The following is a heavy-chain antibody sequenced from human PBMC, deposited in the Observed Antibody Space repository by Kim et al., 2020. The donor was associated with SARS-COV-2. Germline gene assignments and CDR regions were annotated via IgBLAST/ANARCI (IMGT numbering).Heavy chain of an antibody. V-gene: IGHV4-59*08. D-gene: IGHD3-3*01. J-gene: IGHJ4*02. CDR2: IYYSGST. CDR1: GGSISSYY. Sequence: SETLSLTCTVSGGSISSYYWSWIRQPPGKGLEWIGYIYYSGSTNYNPSLKSRVTISVDTSKNQYSLKLSSVTAADTAVYYCARHARGAIFGVVIISYFDYWGQGTLVTVSS. CDR3: ARHARGAIFGVVIISYFDY.